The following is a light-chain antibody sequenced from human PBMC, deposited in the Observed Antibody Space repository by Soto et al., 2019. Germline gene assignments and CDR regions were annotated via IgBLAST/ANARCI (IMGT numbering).Light chain of an antibody. CDR1: QCISTR. CDR2: QAS. J-gene: IGKJ1*01. Sequence: EIVLTQSPSTLSSFPGDIVTLSCRASQCISTRLAWYQQKPGQAPRLLIYQASIRAAGIPARFSGSGTGTDFTLTISDVQHEDFAVYYCHQRQSWPRTCGQGTKGDIK. V-gene: IGKV3-11*01. CDR3: HQRQSWPRT.